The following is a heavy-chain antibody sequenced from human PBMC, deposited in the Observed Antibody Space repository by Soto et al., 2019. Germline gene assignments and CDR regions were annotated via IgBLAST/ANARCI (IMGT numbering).Heavy chain of an antibody. J-gene: IGHJ5*02. V-gene: IGHV3-23*01. CDR1: GFTFSSYA. D-gene: IGHD6-19*01. CDR2: ISGSGGST. Sequence: GGSLRLSCAASGFTFSSYAMSWVRQAPGKGLEWVSAISGSGGSTYYADFVKGRFTISRDNSKNTLYLQMNSLRAEDTAVYYCAKGGAVNWEQWLVRRVDWFDPWGQGTLVTVSS. CDR3: AKGGAVNWEQWLVRRVDWFDP.